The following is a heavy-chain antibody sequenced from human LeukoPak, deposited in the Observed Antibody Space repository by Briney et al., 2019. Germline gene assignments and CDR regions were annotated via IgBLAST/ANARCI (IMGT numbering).Heavy chain of an antibody. J-gene: IGHJ4*02. CDR2: ISAYNGNT. CDR1: GYTFTSYG. V-gene: IGHV1-18*01. Sequence: ASVKVSCKASGYTFTSYGISWVRQAPGQGLEWMGWISAYNGNTNYAQKLQGRVTMTTDTSTSTAYMELRSLRSDDTAVYYCARSPEYYYDSSGLDYWGQGTLVTVSS. D-gene: IGHD3-22*01. CDR3: ARSPEYYYDSSGLDY.